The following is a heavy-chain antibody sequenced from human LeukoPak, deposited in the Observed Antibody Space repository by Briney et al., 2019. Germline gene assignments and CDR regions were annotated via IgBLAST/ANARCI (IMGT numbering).Heavy chain of an antibody. Sequence: VKVSCKASGGTFSSYAISWVRQAPGQGLEWMGGIIPIFGTANYAQKFRGRVTITADESTSTAYMELSSLRSEDTAVYYCARPAVGGDSSSGRPIQAWPFDYWGQGTLVTVSS. V-gene: IGHV1-69*13. CDR3: ARPAVGGDSSSGRPIQAWPFDY. D-gene: IGHD6-6*01. J-gene: IGHJ4*02. CDR1: GGTFSSYA. CDR2: IIPIFGTA.